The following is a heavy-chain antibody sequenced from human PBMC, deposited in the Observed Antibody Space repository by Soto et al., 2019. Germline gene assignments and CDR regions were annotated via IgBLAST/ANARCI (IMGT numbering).Heavy chain of an antibody. CDR3: ARRITMVRGVINWFDP. V-gene: IGHV5-51*01. CDR2: IYPGDSDT. CDR1: GYSFTSYW. D-gene: IGHD3-10*01. J-gene: IGHJ5*02. Sequence: ESLKISCKGSGYSFTSYWIGWVRQMPGKGLEWMGIIYPGDSDTRYSPSFQGQVTISADKSISTAYLQWSSLKASDTAMYYCARRITMVRGVINWFDPWGQGTLVTVSS.